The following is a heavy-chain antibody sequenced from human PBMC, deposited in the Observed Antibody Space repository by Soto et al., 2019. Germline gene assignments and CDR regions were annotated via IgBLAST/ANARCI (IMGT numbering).Heavy chain of an antibody. D-gene: IGHD2-2*01. CDR3: ARGGIVVVRGRNWFDP. V-gene: IGHV4-34*01. CDR2: INHSGST. J-gene: IGHJ5*02. Sequence: QVQLQQWGAGLLKPSETLSLTCAVYGGSFSGYYWSWIRQPPGKGLELIGEINHSGSTNYNPSLKSRVTISVDTSKTQFSLKLTSVTAADTAVYYCARGGIVVVRGRNWFDPWGQGTLVTVSS. CDR1: GGSFSGYY.